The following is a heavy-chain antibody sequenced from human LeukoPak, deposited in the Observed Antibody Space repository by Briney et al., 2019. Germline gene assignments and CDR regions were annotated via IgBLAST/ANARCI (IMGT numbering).Heavy chain of an antibody. CDR1: GFTFSSYG. Sequence: GGSLRLSCAASGFTFSSYGMHWVRQAPGKGLEWVAVIWYDGSNKYYADSVKGRFTISRDNSKNTLYLQMNSLRAEDTAVYYWAKEVEMATITTLGGDWGQGTLVTVSS. CDR2: IWYDGSNK. J-gene: IGHJ4*02. CDR3: AKEVEMATITTLGGD. D-gene: IGHD5-24*01. V-gene: IGHV3-33*06.